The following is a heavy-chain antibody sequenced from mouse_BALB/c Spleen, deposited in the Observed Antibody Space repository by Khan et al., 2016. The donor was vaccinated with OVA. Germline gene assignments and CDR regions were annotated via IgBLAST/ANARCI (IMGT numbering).Heavy chain of an antibody. CDR3: AREGNYYYYYAMDD. D-gene: IGHD2-1*01. J-gene: IGHJ4*01. V-gene: IGHV14-3*02. CDR2: IDPANGNT. CDR1: GFNIKDTY. Sequence: VQLQQSGAELVKPGASVKLSCTASGFNIKDTYMHWVKQRPEQGLEWIGRIDPANGNTKYDPKFQGKATITADTSSNTAYLQLSSLTSEDTAGKYCAREGNYYYYYAMDDGGQGTSVTVSA.